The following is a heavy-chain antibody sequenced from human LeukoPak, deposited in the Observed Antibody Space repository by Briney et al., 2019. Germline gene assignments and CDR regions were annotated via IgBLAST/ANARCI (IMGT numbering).Heavy chain of an antibody. V-gene: IGHV3-23*01. CDR3: AKDSGYYYKSFDS. CDR1: GFTFSSYA. J-gene: IGHJ4*02. D-gene: IGHD3-22*01. Sequence: RPGGSLRLSCAASGFTFSSYAMSWVRQAPGKGLEWVSAISGSGGSTYYADSVKGRFTISRDNSKNTLYLQMNSLRAEDTAVYYCAKDSGYYYKSFDSWGQGTLVTVSS. CDR2: ISGSGGST.